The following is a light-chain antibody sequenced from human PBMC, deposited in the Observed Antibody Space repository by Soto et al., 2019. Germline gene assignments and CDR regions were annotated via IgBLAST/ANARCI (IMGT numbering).Light chain of an antibody. CDR2: KAS. CDR3: QQYNSYPYT. V-gene: IGKV1-5*03. Sequence: DIQMTQSPSTLSASVGDRVTITCRASQSISSWLAWYQQKPGKAPKLVIYKASSLESGVPSRVSGSGSGTEFTLTISSLQPDDFATYYCQQYNSYPYTFGQGTKLGIK. CDR1: QSISSW. J-gene: IGKJ2*01.